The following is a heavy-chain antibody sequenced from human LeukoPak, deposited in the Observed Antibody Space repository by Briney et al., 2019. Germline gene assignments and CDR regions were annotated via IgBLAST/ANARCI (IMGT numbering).Heavy chain of an antibody. Sequence: ASVKVSCKVSGYTLTELSMHWVRQAPGKGLEWMGGFDPEDGETIYAQKFQGRVTMTEDTSTDTAYMELSSLRSGDTAVYCCATRMYSSGSHSYYFDYWGQGTLVTVSS. CDR1: GYTLTELS. CDR2: FDPEDGET. J-gene: IGHJ4*02. D-gene: IGHD3-10*01. V-gene: IGHV1-24*01. CDR3: ATRMYSSGSHSYYFDY.